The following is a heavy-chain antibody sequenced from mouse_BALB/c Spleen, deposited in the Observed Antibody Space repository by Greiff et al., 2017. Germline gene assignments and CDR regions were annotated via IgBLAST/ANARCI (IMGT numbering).Heavy chain of an antibody. CDR2: INPYNGAT. V-gene: IGHV1-31*01. CDR3: ARVYGSSSNFDY. CDR1: GYSFTGYY. D-gene: IGHD1-1*01. Sequence: EVQLQQSGPELVKPGASVKISCKASGYSFTGYYMHWVKQSHVKSLEWIGRINPYNGATSYNQNFKDKASLTVDKSSSTAYMELHSLTSEDSAVYYCARVYGSSSNFDYRGQGTTLTVSS. J-gene: IGHJ2*01.